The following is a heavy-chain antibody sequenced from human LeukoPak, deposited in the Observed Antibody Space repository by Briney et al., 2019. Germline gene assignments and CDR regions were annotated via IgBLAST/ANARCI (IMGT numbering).Heavy chain of an antibody. J-gene: IGHJ6*03. Sequence: SETLSLTCAVSGGSISSSNWWSWVRQPPGKGLEWIGEIYHSGSTNYNPSLKSRVTISVDTSKNQFSLKLSSVTAADTAVYYCARGGDSTYYYYYYMDVWGKGTTVTISS. V-gene: IGHV4-4*02. CDR3: ARGGDSTYYYYYYMDV. CDR2: IYHSGST. D-gene: IGHD5/OR15-5a*01. CDR1: GGSISSSNW.